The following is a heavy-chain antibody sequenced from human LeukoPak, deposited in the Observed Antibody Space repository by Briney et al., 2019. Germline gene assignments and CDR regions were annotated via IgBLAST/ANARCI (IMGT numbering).Heavy chain of an antibody. CDR3: ARESQWGYFDY. J-gene: IGHJ4*02. CDR1: GYTFTSYD. Sequence: ASVKVSCKASGYTFTSYDINWVRQATGQGLEWMGLMNPNSGNTGYAQKFHGRVTMTRNTSISTAYMELSSLRSEDTAVYYCARESQWGYFDYWGQGTLVTVSS. V-gene: IGHV1-8*01. CDR2: MNPNSGNT. D-gene: IGHD1-26*01.